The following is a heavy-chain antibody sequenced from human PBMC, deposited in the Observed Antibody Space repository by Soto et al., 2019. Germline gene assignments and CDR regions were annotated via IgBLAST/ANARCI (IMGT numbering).Heavy chain of an antibody. J-gene: IGHJ6*02. CDR1: GGTLSNYG. V-gene: IGHV1-69*12. Sequence: QVQLVQSGAEVKKPGSSVMVSCKASGGTLSNYGISWVRQAPGQGLEWMGGIIPVFGTANYAKKFQGRVTITADESKSTVYMDVTSLRSEDTAVYYCSRGDATKIVVTTYYAMDVWGQGTTVSVSS. CDR3: SRGDATKIVVTTYYAMDV. CDR2: IIPVFGTA. D-gene: IGHD4-17*01.